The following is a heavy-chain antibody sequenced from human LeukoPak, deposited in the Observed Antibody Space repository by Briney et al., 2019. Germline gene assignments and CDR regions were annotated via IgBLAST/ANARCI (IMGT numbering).Heavy chain of an antibody. CDR3: ARDRGGGFDLAFFDH. CDR2: PIPVLGMS. D-gene: IGHD5-12*01. J-gene: IGHJ4*02. V-gene: IGHV1-69*04. CDR1: GGSFSTYA. Sequence: SVKVSCKSSGGSFSTYAVNWVRQAPGQGLEWMGRPIPVLGMSHYAPGFQGRVTLTADRSTNTAYMELDRLTSDDTAVYFCARDRGGGFDLAFFDHWGQGTLVTVSS.